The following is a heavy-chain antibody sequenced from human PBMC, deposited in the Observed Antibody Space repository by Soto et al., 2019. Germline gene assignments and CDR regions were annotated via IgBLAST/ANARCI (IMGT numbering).Heavy chain of an antibody. CDR1: GGSISSYY. CDR2: IYYSGST. J-gene: IGHJ4*02. V-gene: IGHV4-59*08. D-gene: IGHD3-22*01. CDR3: ARLTLAHDSSGYHIFDY. Sequence: SETLSLTCTVSGGSISSYYWSWIRQPPGKGLEWIGYIYYSGSTYYNPSLESRVTLSVDTSKNQFSLKLSSVTAADTAMYFCARLTLAHDSSGYHIFDYWGLGTLVTVSS.